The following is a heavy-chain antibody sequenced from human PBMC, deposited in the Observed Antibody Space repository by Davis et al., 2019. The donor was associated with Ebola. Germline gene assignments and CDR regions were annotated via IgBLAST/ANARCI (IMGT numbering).Heavy chain of an antibody. V-gene: IGHV3-73*01. CDR2: IISKPKGYAT. CDR1: GFSLSDST. CDR3: TRLGDYSDYGGHY. D-gene: IGHD4-11*01. J-gene: IGHJ4*02. Sequence: GESLKISCAASGFSLSDSTIHWVRQASGKGLEWVGRIISKPKGYATAYAASVKGRFTISRDDSENTSYLQMNGLKIEDTAVYYCTRLGDYSDYGGHYWGQGTLVTVSS.